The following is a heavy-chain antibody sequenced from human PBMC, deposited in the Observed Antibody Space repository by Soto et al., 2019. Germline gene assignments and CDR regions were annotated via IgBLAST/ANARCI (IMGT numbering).Heavy chain of an antibody. D-gene: IGHD1-26*01. Sequence: QVQLVQSGAELKKPGSSVTVSCQASGGTFKTFGVSWVRQAPGQGLQWMGGIIPLLRTTDYAQNFQGRISISADESTNTGFMELTSLRSEDTAVYYCARDVLGGWVEKTSRAFDIWGQGTLVAVSS. CDR3: ARDVLGGWVEKTSRAFDI. V-gene: IGHV1-69*01. CDR2: IIPLLRTT. CDR1: GGTFKTFG. J-gene: IGHJ3*02.